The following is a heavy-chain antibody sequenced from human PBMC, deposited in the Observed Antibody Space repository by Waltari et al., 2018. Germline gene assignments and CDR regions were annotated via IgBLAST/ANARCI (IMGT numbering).Heavy chain of an antibody. J-gene: IGHJ4*02. Sequence: QVQLQQWGAGLLKPSETMSLTCAVYGGSFSGYYWSWIRQPQGQGLEWIGEINHSGSTNYNPSLKSRVTISVDTSKNQFSLKLSSVTAADTAVYYCARALAYCGGDCYSTRYYFDYWGQGTLVTVSS. D-gene: IGHD2-21*02. CDR1: GGSFSGYY. CDR3: ARALAYCGGDCYSTRYYFDY. CDR2: INHSGST. V-gene: IGHV4-34*01.